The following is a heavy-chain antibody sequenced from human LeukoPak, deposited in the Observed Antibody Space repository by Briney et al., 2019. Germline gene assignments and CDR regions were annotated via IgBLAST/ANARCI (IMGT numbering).Heavy chain of an antibody. CDR3: ASGRDGYNYYFDY. J-gene: IGHJ4*02. CDR1: GGSISSGDYY. V-gene: IGHV4-30-4*01. CDR2: IYYSGST. Sequence: PSETLSLTCTVSGGSISSGDYYWSWIRQPPGKGLEWIGYIYYSGSTYYNPSLKSRVTISVDTSKNQFSLKLSSVTAADTAVYYCASGRDGYNYYFDYWGQGTLVTVSS. D-gene: IGHD5-24*01.